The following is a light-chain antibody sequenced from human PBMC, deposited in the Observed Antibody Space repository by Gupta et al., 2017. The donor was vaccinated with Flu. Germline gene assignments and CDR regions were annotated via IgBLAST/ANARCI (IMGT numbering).Light chain of an antibody. CDR2: EVN. CDR3: SSYTRHITLV. J-gene: IGLJ2*01. V-gene: IGLV2-14*01. Sequence: TSRDVGGYNYVAWYQQYPGKAPKLIISEVNKRPSGVSNRFSCSKSGNTAFLTISGLQPEDEADYYCSSYTRHITLVFGGGTKLTVL. CDR1: SRDVGGYNY.